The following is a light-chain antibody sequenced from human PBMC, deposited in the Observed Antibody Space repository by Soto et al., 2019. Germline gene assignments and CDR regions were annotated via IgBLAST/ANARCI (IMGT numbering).Light chain of an antibody. V-gene: IGLV2-23*01. CDR1: SSDVGSYNL. J-gene: IGLJ1*01. Sequence: QSALTQPASVSGSPGQSITISCTGTSSDVGSYNLVSWYQQHPGKAPKLMIYEGSKRPSGVSNRFSGSKSGNTASLTISGLQAEDEADYYCCSYAGSSPYVFGTGNKVTVL. CDR2: EGS. CDR3: CSYAGSSPYV.